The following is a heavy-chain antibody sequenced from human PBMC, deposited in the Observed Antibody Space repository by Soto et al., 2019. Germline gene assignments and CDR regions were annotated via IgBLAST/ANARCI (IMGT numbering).Heavy chain of an antibody. V-gene: IGHV4-34*01. Sequence: QVQLQQWGAGLVKPSETLSLSCAVYGQSFSGHSWAWIRQPPVKGLEWIGEINEIGSTYYNHSLKSRVTISTDTSKNQFSLKLSSVSAADTAAYFCARGSGIVALPGELEDVNYDYWGQGTLVNVSS. D-gene: IGHD1-1*01. CDR2: INEIGST. CDR3: ARGSGIVALPGELEDVNYDY. J-gene: IGHJ4*02. CDR1: GQSFSGHS.